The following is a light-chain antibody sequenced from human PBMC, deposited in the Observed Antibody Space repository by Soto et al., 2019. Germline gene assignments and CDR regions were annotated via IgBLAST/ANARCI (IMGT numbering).Light chain of an antibody. J-gene: IGLJ2*01. CDR1: SSDVGGYNY. Sequence: QSALTQPPSASGSPGQSVTISCTGTSSDVGGYNYVSWYQQHPGKAPKLMIYEVIKRPSGVPDRFSGSKSGNTASLTVSGLQAEDEAAYYCSSYAGSNRRVFGGGTKLTVL. CDR3: SSYAGSNRRV. CDR2: EVI. V-gene: IGLV2-8*01.